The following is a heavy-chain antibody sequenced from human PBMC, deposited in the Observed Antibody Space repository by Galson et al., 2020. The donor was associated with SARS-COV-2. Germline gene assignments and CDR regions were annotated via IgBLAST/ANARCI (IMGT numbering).Heavy chain of an antibody. Sequence: KIGESLKISCAASGFTFSDYYMSWIRQAPGKGLEWVSYISSSSSYTNYADSVKGRFTISRDNAKNSLYLQMNSLRAEDTAVYYCARDGRGCSSTSCYSSSWFDPWGQGTLVTVSS. CDR3: ARDGRGCSSTSCYSSSWFDP. V-gene: IGHV3-11*05. CDR2: ISSSSSYT. CDR1: GFTFSDYY. D-gene: IGHD2-2*01. J-gene: IGHJ5*02.